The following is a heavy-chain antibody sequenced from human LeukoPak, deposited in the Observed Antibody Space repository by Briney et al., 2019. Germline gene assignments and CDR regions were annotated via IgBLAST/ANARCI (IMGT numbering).Heavy chain of an antibody. CDR2: IYYSGST. Sequence: PSETLSLTCTVSGGSISSYYWSWIRQPPGKGLEGIGYIYYSGSTNYNASLKSRVTISVDTSKNQFSLKLSSVTAADTAVYYCARHSGGRDSSGEYWYFDLWGRGTLVTVSS. J-gene: IGHJ2*01. CDR3: ARHSGGRDSSGEYWYFDL. V-gene: IGHV4-59*08. CDR1: GGSISSYY. D-gene: IGHD3-22*01.